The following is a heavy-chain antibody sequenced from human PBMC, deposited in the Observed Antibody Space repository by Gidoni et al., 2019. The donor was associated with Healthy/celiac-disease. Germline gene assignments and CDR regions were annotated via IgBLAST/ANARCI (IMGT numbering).Heavy chain of an antibody. D-gene: IGHD1-26*01. J-gene: IGHJ3*02. V-gene: IGHV4-30-4*01. CDR2: IYYSGST. CDR1: GGSISSGDYY. CDR3: ARDQAVGATTAFDI. Sequence: QVQLQESGPGLVKPSQTLSLTCTVSGGSISSGDYYWSWSRQPPGKGLEWIGYIYYSGSTYYNPSLKSRVTISGDTSKNQFSRKLSSVTAADTAVYYCARDQAVGATTAFDIWGQGTMVTVSS.